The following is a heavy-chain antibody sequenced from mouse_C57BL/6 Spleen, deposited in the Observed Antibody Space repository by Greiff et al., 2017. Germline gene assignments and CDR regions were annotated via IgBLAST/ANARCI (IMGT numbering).Heavy chain of an antibody. CDR2: IYPGSGST. D-gene: IGHD1-1*01. CDR3: ARSGGSSYGSYAMDY. J-gene: IGHJ4*01. CDR1: GYTFTSYW. V-gene: IGHV1-55*01. Sequence: QVQLQQPGAELVKPGASVKMSCKASGYTFTSYWITWVKQRPGQGLEWIGDIYPGSGSTNYNEKFKSKATLTVDTSSSPAYMQLSSLTSEDSAVXYCARSGGSSYGSYAMDYWGQGTSVTVSS.